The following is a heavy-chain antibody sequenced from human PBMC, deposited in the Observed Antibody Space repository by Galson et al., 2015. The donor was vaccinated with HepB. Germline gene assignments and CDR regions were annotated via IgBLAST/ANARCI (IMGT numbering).Heavy chain of an antibody. D-gene: IGHD6-13*01. V-gene: IGHV1-46*01. Sequence: SVKVSCKASGYTFTSYYMHWVRQAPGQGLEWMGIINPSGGSTSYAQKFQGRVNMTRDTSTSTVYMELSSLRSEDTAVYYCASQVSSSWYGYYYYMDVWGKGTTVTVSS. CDR3: ASQVSSSWYGYYYYMDV. CDR2: INPSGGST. J-gene: IGHJ6*03. CDR1: GYTFTSYY.